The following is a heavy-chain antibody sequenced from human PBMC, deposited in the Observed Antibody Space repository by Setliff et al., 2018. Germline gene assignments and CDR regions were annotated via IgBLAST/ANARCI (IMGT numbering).Heavy chain of an antibody. CDR1: GFTFSSYA. CDR3: ARVHYETSTYSPTLFDH. CDR2: ISGSGGST. J-gene: IGHJ4*02. Sequence: GGSLRLSCAASGFTFSSYAMSWVRQAPGKGLEWVSAISGSGGSTYYADSVKGRFTISRDNSKNTLYLQMNSLRVEDTAVYYCARVHYETSTYSPTLFDHWGQGALVTVSS. D-gene: IGHD3-22*01. V-gene: IGHV3-23*01.